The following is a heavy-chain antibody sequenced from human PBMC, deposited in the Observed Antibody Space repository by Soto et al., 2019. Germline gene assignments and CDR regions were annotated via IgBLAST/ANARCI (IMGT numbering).Heavy chain of an antibody. Sequence: SETLSLTCAFSGGSISTSNWWIWVRQPPGKGLEWIGEVYRTGSTNYNPSLESRLTISVDKSKNQFSLKLSSVTAADTAVYYCASTLNWFDPWGQGTLVTVSS. CDR3: ASTLNWFDP. J-gene: IGHJ5*02. V-gene: IGHV4-4*02. CDR2: VYRTGST. CDR1: GGSISTSNW.